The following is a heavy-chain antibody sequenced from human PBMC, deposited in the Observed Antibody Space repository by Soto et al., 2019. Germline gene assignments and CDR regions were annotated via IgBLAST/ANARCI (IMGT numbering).Heavy chain of an antibody. D-gene: IGHD5-18*01. V-gene: IGHV3-53*01. CDR1: GFTVSSNY. CDR3: ARGWGGYSYGYNSFDI. Sequence: PGGSLRLSCAASGFTVSSNYMSWVRQAPGKGLEWVSVIYSGGGTYYADSVKGRFTISRDNSKNTLYLQMNSLRAEDTAVYYCARGWGGYSYGYNSFDIWGQGTMVTVS. CDR2: IYSGGGT. J-gene: IGHJ3*02.